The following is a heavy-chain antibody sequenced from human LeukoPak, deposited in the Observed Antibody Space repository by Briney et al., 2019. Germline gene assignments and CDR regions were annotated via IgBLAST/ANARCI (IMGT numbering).Heavy chain of an antibody. CDR1: GGSISSSSYY. Sequence: SETLSLTCTVSGGSISSSSYYWGWIRQPPGKGLEWIGSIYYSGSTYYNPSLKSRVTISVDTSKNQFSLKLSSVTAADTAVYYCARVARSGSDYWGQGTLVTVSS. V-gene: IGHV4-39*07. J-gene: IGHJ4*02. CDR3: ARVARSGSDY. D-gene: IGHD6-25*01. CDR2: IYYSGST.